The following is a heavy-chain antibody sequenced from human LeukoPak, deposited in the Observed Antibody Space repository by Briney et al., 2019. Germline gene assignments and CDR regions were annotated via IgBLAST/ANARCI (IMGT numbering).Heavy chain of an antibody. CDR1: GDSTSSSY. CDR3: ARDRLWWRH. CDR2: ISYSGST. V-gene: IGHV4-59*01. J-gene: IGHJ4*02. Sequence: SETLSLTCTVSGDSTSSSYWSWIRQPPGKGLEWIGYISYSGSTKYNPSLKSRVTISLDTSKNQFSLRLTSVTAADTAIYYCARDRLWWRHWGQGTLVTVSS. D-gene: IGHD4/OR15-4a*01.